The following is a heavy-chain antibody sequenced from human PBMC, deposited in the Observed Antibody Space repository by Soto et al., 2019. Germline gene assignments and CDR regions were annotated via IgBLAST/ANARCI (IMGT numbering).Heavy chain of an antibody. CDR3: ARQVSGWLSRYFDL. CDR1: GGSISSYY. D-gene: IGHD5-12*01. CDR2: IYYSGST. Sequence: QVQLQESGPGLVKPSETLSLTCTVSGGSISSYYWSWIRQPPGTGLEWIGYIYYSGSTNYNPSLKSRVTISVDTSKNQFSLKLSSVTAADTAVYYCARQVSGWLSRYFDLWGRGTLVTVSS. V-gene: IGHV4-59*08. J-gene: IGHJ2*01.